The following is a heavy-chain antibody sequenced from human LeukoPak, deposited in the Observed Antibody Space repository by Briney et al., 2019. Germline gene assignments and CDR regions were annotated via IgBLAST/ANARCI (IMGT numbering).Heavy chain of an antibody. CDR2: IYPGDSDT. D-gene: IGHD3-10*01. J-gene: IGHJ4*02. Sequence: GESLKISCKGSGYSFTTYWIAWVRQMPGKGLEWMGIIYPGDSDTRYSPSFQGQVTISADKSISTAYLQWSSLKASDTAMYYCARFLTYCDSGGYLPPGLFDYWGQGTLVTVSS. CDR3: ARFLTYCDSGGYLPPGLFDY. CDR1: GYSFTTYW. V-gene: IGHV5-51*01.